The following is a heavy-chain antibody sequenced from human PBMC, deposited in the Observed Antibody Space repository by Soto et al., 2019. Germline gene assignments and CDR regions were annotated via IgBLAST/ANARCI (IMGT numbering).Heavy chain of an antibody. CDR3: AKAQGEATIKSNFDY. J-gene: IGHJ4*02. V-gene: IGHV3-23*01. Sequence: EVQLLESGGGLVQPGGSLRLSCVVSGLTFRSHAMYWVRQAPGQGLEWVAGISGGGYTAYYPDSVRGRFTISRDNSKNTVYLQIDNLRADDTAVYYCAKAQGEATIKSNFDYWGQGTLVTVSS. CDR1: GLTFRSHA. CDR2: ISGGGYTA. D-gene: IGHD5-12*01.